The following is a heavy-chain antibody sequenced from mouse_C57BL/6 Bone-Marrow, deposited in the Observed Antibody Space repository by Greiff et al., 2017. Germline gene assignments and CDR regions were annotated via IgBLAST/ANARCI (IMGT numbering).Heavy chain of an antibody. CDR2: LDPNSGGT. J-gene: IGHJ3*01. CDR1: GYTFTSYW. Sequence: VQLQQPGAELVKPGASVKLSCKASGYTFTSYWMHWVKQRPGRGLEWIGRLDPNSGGTSYNQKFKGQATLTVNKSSSTAYMELRSLTAEDSAVYYCADYYGSSYGGWFAYWGQGTLVTVSA. V-gene: IGHV1-62-3*01. D-gene: IGHD1-1*01. CDR3: ADYYGSSYGGWFAY.